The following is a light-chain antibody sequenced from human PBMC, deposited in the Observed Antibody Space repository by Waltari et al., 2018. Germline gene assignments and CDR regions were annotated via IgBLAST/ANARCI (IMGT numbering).Light chain of an antibody. CDR1: QDISNY. V-gene: IGKV1-33*01. J-gene: IGKJ4*01. Sequence: DIQMTQSPSSLSASVGDRVTITCQASQDISNYLNWFQQKPGKAPNPLIYHAPNLETGVPSRFSGSGSGTDFTFTISSLQPEEIATYYCQDYDNLPPLTFGGGTKVEIK. CDR3: QDYDNLPPLT. CDR2: HAP.